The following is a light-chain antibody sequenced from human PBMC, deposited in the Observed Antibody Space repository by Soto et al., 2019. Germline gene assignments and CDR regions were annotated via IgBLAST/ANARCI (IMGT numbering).Light chain of an antibody. J-gene: IGKJ5*01. V-gene: IGKV1-5*03. CDR2: KAS. Sequence: DIQLTQSNSTLSASLGDRVSITCRASQSISSWLAWYQQKPGKAPKLLIYKASSLESGVPSRFSGSGSGTEFTLTISSLQPDDFATYYCQQYNSYGYTFGQGTRLEIK. CDR1: QSISSW. CDR3: QQYNSYGYT.